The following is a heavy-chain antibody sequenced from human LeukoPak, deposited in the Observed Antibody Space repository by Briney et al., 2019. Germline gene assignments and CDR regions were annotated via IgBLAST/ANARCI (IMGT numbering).Heavy chain of an antibody. J-gene: IGHJ3*02. CDR2: IYYSGST. V-gene: IGHV4-59*01. Sequence: SETLSLTCTVSGGPISSYYWSWIRQPPGKGLEWIGYIYYSGSTNYNPSLKSRVTISVDTSKNQFSLKLSSVTAADTAVYYCARVLVEYAFDIWGQGTMVTVSS. D-gene: IGHD2-8*02. CDR1: GGPISSYY. CDR3: ARVLVEYAFDI.